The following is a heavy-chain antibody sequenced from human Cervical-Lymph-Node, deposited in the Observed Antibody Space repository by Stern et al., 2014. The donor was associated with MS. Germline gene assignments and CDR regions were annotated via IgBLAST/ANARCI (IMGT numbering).Heavy chain of an antibody. Sequence: EMQLVESGGGLVKPGRSLRLSCATSGFRFSAHSMHWVRQAPGKGLEWVGVIRSKTSGGRTEYAAPVKDRFTISRDDSRSSDYLQLNTLTTEDTGVYYCAREARMQHDDILAGHGGKHYYFYGMDVWGQGTTVTVSS. J-gene: IGHJ6*02. V-gene: IGHV3-49*04. CDR3: AREARMQHDDILAGHGGKHYYFYGMDV. D-gene: IGHD3-9*01. CDR1: GFRFSAHS. CDR2: IRSKTSGGRT.